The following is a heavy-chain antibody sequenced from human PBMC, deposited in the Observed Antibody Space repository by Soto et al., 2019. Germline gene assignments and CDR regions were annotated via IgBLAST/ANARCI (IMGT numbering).Heavy chain of an antibody. Sequence: GGSLRLSCAASGFTFSSYGMHWVRQAPGKGLEWVAVIWYDGSNKYFADSVKGRFTIFRDNSKNTLDLQMNSLRAEDTAVYYCARDGLRITGYGMDVWGQGTTVTVSS. J-gene: IGHJ6*02. CDR3: ARDGLRITGYGMDV. V-gene: IGHV3-33*01. D-gene: IGHD1-20*01. CDR2: IWYDGSNK. CDR1: GFTFSSYG.